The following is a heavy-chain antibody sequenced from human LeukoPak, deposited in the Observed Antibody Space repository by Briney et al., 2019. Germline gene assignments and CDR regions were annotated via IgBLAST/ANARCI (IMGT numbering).Heavy chain of an antibody. J-gene: IGHJ5*02. V-gene: IGHV3-9*01. CDR2: ISWNSGSI. CDR1: GFTFDDYA. D-gene: IGHD1-1*01. CDR3: ARHRYTGSRVGWFDP. Sequence: PGGSLRLSCATSGFTFDDYAMHWVRQASGKGLEWVSGISWNSGSIGYADSVKGRFTISRDNAKNSLYLQMNSLRAEDTALYYCARHRYTGSRVGWFDPWGQGTLVTVSS.